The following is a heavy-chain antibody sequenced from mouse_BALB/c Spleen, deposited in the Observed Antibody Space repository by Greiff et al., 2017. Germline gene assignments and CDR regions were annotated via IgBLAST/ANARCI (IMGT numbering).Heavy chain of an antibody. D-gene: IGHD1-2*01. CDR1: GYAFTNYL. CDR3: ASQFITTATRFAY. V-gene: IGHV1-54*01. J-gene: IGHJ3*01. CDR2: INPGSGGT. Sequence: VKLMESGAELVRPGTSVKVSCKASGYAFTNYLIEWVKQRPGQGLEWIGVINPGSGGTNYNEKFKGKATLTADKSSSTAYMQLSSLTSDDSAVYFCASQFITTATRFAYWGQGTLVTVSA.